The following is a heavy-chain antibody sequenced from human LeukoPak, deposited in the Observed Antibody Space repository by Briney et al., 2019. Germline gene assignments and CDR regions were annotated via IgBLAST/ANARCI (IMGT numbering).Heavy chain of an antibody. CDR3: ARGPNWGLRGSFDY. CDR2: IIPIFGTA. CDR1: GYTFTSYD. V-gene: IGHV1-69*13. J-gene: IGHJ4*02. Sequence: ASVKVSCKASGYTFTSYDINWVRQATGQGLEWMGGIIPIFGTANYAQKFQGRVTITADESTSTAYMELSSLRSEDTAVYYCARGPNWGLRGSFDYWGQGTLVTVSS. D-gene: IGHD7-27*01.